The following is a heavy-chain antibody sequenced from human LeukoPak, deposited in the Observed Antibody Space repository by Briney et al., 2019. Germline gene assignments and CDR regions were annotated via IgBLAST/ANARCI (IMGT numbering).Heavy chain of an antibody. J-gene: IGHJ4*02. D-gene: IGHD5-24*01. Sequence: DGAVRLSCAASGFIFSRHAMSWVRQAPGKGLEWVSTTGHRSVHTLCADSVQGRFTVSRDNSRNTLDLQIDNLRVDDTAVYYCAKGDDIGKHPTRAYYFDIWGQGTLVTVPS. CDR1: GFIFSRHA. V-gene: IGHV3-23*01. CDR2: TGHRSVHT. CDR3: AKGDDIGKHPTRAYYFDI.